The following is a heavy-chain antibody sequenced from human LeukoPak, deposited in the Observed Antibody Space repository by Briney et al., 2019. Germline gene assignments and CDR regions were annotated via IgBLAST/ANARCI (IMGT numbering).Heavy chain of an antibody. J-gene: IGHJ5*02. V-gene: IGHV1-2*02. CDR3: TRDRGSSDRSWFDP. CDR2: INPNSGAT. D-gene: IGHD3-10*01. Sequence: GASVKVSCKASGYTFTSYGISWVRQAPGQGLEWMGWINPNSGATKYSQKFKDRVTMTRDPSTSTVYMEVTGLTSDDTAMYYCTRDRGSSDRSWFDPWGQGTLVTVSS. CDR1: GYTFTSYG.